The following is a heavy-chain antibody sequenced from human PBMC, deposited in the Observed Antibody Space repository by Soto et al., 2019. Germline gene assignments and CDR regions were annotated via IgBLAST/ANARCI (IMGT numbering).Heavy chain of an antibody. D-gene: IGHD6-19*01. CDR2: INPNSGGT. CDR1: GYTFTGYY. Sequence: ASVKVSCKASGYTFTGYYMHWVRQAPGQGLEWMGWINPNSGGTNYAQKFQGRVTMTRDTSISTAYMELSRLRSDDTVVYYCARAGARIAVAGISPYGMDVWGQGTTVTVSS. V-gene: IGHV1-2*02. J-gene: IGHJ6*02. CDR3: ARAGARIAVAGISPYGMDV.